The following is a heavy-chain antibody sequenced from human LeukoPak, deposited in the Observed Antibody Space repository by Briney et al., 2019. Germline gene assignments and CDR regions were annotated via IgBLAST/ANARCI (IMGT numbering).Heavy chain of an antibody. V-gene: IGHV3-21*01. D-gene: IGHD3-9*01. CDR1: GFTLSSYS. Sequence: GGSRRLSCAASGFTLSSYSMNWARQAPGKGLEWVPSISSSSSYIYYADSVKGRFTTSRDNAKNSLYLQMNSLRAEDTAVYYCARVPDRYFDWLPPSYYGMDVWGQGTTVTVSS. J-gene: IGHJ6*02. CDR2: ISSSSSYI. CDR3: ARVPDRYFDWLPPSYYGMDV.